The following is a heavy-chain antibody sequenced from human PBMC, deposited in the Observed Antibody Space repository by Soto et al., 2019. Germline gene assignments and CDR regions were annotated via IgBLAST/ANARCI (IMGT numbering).Heavy chain of an antibody. V-gene: IGHV3-53*01. D-gene: IGHD3-22*01. CDR3: AKDRGYDSSGYPSLFDY. CDR1: GFTVSGNY. Sequence: GGSLRLSCAASGFTVSGNYMSWVRQAPGKGLEWVSVIYNGGGTYYADSVKGRFTISRDNSKNTLYLQMNSLRAEDTAVYYCAKDRGYDSSGYPSLFDYWGQGTLVTVSS. CDR2: IYNGGGT. J-gene: IGHJ4*02.